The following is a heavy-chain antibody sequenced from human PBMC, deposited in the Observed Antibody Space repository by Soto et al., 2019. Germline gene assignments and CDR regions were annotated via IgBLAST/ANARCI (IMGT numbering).Heavy chain of an antibody. D-gene: IGHD2-15*01. CDR3: ARGAGSGGSS. J-gene: IGHJ5*02. CDR2: ISYDGSNK. V-gene: IGHV3-30-3*01. Sequence: QVQLVESGGGVVQPGRSLRLSCAASGFTFSSYAMHWVRQAPCKGLEWVAAISYDGSNKYYADSVKGRFTISRDNSKNTLYLQMNSLRAEDTAVYYCARGAGSGGSSWGQGTLVTVSS. CDR1: GFTFSSYA.